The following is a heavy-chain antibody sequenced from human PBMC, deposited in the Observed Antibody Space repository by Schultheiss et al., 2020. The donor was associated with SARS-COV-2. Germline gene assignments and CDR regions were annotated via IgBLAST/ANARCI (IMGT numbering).Heavy chain of an antibody. V-gene: IGHV3-30*03. CDR2: TSNDGSHQ. CDR1: GFTFSNYA. D-gene: IGHD3-3*01. Sequence: GGSLRLSCAASGFTFSNYAMSWVRQAPGKGLEWVAVTSNDGSHQYYADSVQGRFTISRDNAKNSLYLQMNSLRAEDTAVYYCARTATIFGVVTHYTMDVWGQGTAVTVSS. CDR3: ARTATIFGVVTHYTMDV. J-gene: IGHJ6*02.